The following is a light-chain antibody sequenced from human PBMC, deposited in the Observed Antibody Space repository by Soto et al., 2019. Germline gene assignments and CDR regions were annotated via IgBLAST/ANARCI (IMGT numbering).Light chain of an antibody. CDR3: QQYGSSPPWT. CDR1: QSVSSSY. J-gene: IGKJ1*01. CDR2: GAS. V-gene: IGKV3-20*01. Sequence: EIVLTQSPGTLSLSPGERATLSCRASQSVSSSYLAWYQQKPGQAPRLLIYGASSRATGIPDRFSGSGSGTDFTLTISRLEPEDFVLYYCQQYGSSPPWTFGQGTKVEIK.